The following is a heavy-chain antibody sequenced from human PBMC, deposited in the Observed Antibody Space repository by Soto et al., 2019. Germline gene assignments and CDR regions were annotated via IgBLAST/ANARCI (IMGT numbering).Heavy chain of an antibody. J-gene: IGHJ6*02. V-gene: IGHV1-2*02. Sequence: QVQLVQSGAEVKPPGASVKVSCKASGYSFTGHYMHWVRQVSGKRLEFLGWIKPDNGGTYYAPKFHGRVTVARDTSTTTAYMELSGLHSDDTAVYYCARDLCPLGSGSPCPTYGMDLWGQGTTVAFSS. CDR2: IKPDNGGT. CDR1: GYSFTGHY. CDR3: ARDLCPLGSGSPCPTYGMDL. D-gene: IGHD3-10*01.